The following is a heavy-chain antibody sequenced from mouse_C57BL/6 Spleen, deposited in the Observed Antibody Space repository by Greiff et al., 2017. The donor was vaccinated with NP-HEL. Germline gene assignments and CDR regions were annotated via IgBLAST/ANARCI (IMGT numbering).Heavy chain of an antibody. D-gene: IGHD1-1*01. Sequence: VQLQQPGAELVRPGTSVKLSCKASGYTFTSYWMHWVKQRPGQGLEWIGVIDPSDSYTNYNQKFKGKATLTVDTSSSTAYMQLSSLTSEDSAVYYCAVFITTVVGYRVDYWGQGTTLTVSS. CDR3: AVFITTVVGYRVDY. V-gene: IGHV1-59*01. CDR1: GYTFTSYW. J-gene: IGHJ2*01. CDR2: IDPSDSYT.